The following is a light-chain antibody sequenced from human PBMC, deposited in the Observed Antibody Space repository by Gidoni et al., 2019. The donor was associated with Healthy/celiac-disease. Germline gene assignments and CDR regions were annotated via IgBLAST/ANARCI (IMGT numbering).Light chain of an antibody. CDR1: QSISSY. CDR3: QQSYSTPLP. Sequence: DIQMTQSPSSLSASVGDRVTITCRASQSISSYLNWYQQKPGKAPKLLIYAASSLQSGVPSRFRGSGSGPDFTLTIRSLQPEDFATYYCQQSYSTPLPFXPXTKLXLK. J-gene: IGKJ2*01. V-gene: IGKV1-39*01. CDR2: AAS.